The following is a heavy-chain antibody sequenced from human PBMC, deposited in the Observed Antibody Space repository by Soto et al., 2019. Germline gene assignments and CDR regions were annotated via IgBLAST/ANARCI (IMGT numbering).Heavy chain of an antibody. D-gene: IGHD3-22*01. CDR3: ARYYFDSSGYFNWFDP. Sequence: QVQLQESGPVLVKPSQTLSLTCAVSGGSITSGAYYWTWIRQHPGKGLEWIAYIHYSGRTYYNPSLQGAVTIPVDTSNNQFSLKLSYVTAADTAVYYWARYYFDSSGYFNWFDPWGQGTLVTVSS. CDR1: GGSITSGAYY. V-gene: IGHV4-31*11. CDR2: IHYSGRT. J-gene: IGHJ5*02.